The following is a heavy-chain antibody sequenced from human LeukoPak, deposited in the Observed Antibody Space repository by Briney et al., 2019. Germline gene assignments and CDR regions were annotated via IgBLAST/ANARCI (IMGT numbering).Heavy chain of an antibody. CDR3: ARPRGGYYYDSSGQAYAFGI. V-gene: IGHV4-39*01. D-gene: IGHD3-22*01. Sequence: PSETLSLTCTVSGGSISSSSYYWGWIRQPPGKGLEWIGSIYYSGSTYYNPSLKSRVTISVDTSKNQFSLKLSSVTAADTAVYYCARPRGGYYYDSSGQAYAFGIWGQGTMVTVSS. CDR1: GGSISSSSYY. CDR2: IYYSGST. J-gene: IGHJ3*02.